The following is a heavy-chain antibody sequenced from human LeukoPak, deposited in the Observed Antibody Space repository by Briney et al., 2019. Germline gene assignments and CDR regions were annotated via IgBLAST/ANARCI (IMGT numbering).Heavy chain of an antibody. CDR2: IIPILGIA. CDR3: AKVDTAMVNAFDI. V-gene: IGHV1-69*04. Sequence: ASVKVSCKASGGTFSSYAISWVRQAPGQGLEWMGRIIPILGIANYAQKFQGRVTITADKSTSTAYMELSSLRSEDTAVHYCAKVDTAMVNAFDIWGQGTMVTVSS. D-gene: IGHD5-18*01. J-gene: IGHJ3*02. CDR1: GGTFSSYA.